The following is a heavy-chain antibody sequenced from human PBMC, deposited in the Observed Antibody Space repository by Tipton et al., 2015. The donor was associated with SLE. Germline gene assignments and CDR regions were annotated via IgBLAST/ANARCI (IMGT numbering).Heavy chain of an antibody. CDR3: ARATVTRYYYYYMDV. Sequence: TLSLTCTVSGGSISSYYWSWIRQPPGKGLEWIGELNHSGSTNYNPSLKSRVTISVDTSKNQFSLKLSSVTAADTAVYYCARATVTRYYYYYMDVWGKGTTVTVSS. CDR2: LNHSGST. CDR1: GGSISSYY. V-gene: IGHV4-34*01. D-gene: IGHD4-17*01. J-gene: IGHJ6*03.